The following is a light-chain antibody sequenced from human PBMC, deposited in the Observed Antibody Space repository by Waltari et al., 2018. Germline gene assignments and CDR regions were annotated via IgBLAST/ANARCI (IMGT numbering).Light chain of an antibody. V-gene: IGKV2-30*02. CDR2: KIY. Sequence: QSLQHSDGNTYLNWFQQRRGLSPSRLIYKIYRRETGFPDIFSGSGSGKDFTLNISKVEAEDVAMYYCRQATHGPRQFGQGTKVEIK. CDR1: QSLQHSDGNTY. CDR3: RQATHGPRQ. J-gene: IGKJ1*01.